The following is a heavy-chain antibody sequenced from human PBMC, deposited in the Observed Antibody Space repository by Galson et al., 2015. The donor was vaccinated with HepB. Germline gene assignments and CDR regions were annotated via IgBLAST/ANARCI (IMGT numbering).Heavy chain of an antibody. J-gene: IGHJ6*02. CDR2: INPNSGGT. V-gene: IGHV1-2*06. CDR3: ASSLVLPAGIEYYYYGMDV. Sequence: SVKVSCKASGYTFTGYYMHWVRQAPGQGLEWMGRINPNSGGTNYAQKFQGRVTMTRDTSKNQFSLKLSSVTAADTAVYYCASSLVLPAGIEYYYYGMDVWGQGTTVTVSS. D-gene: IGHD2-2*01. CDR1: GYTFTGYY.